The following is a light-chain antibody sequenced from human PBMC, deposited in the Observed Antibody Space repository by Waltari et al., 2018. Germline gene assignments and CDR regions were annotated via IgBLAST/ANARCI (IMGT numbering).Light chain of an antibody. CDR2: DAS. J-gene: IGKJ3*01. V-gene: IGKV3-11*01. Sequence: EIVLTQSPATLSLSPGERAPLSCRAGQSFPTHLAWYQQTPGQAPRLLIYDASKRATRLPARFSGSGSGTDFTLTISSLEPEDFAVYFCQQRSNWPPTFGPGTKVDVK. CDR3: QQRSNWPPT. CDR1: QSFPTH.